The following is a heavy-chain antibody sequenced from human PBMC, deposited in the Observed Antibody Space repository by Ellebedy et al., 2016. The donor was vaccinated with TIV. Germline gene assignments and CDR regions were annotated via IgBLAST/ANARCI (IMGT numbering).Heavy chain of an antibody. J-gene: IGHJ4*02. D-gene: IGHD7-27*01. CDR3: TTLGSWNY. V-gene: IGHV3-15*07. CDR1: GFNFNIYG. Sequence: GESLKISCLASGFNFNIYGMHWVRQAPGKGLEWVGRIKSKSGGGTTDYAAPVKGRFTISRDDSKNTLFLQMNSLQIEDTAVYYCTTLGSWNYWGQGALVAVSS. CDR2: IKSKSGGGTT.